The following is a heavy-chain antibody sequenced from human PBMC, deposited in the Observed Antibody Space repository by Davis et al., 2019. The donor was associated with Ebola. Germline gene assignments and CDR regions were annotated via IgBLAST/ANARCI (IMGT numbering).Heavy chain of an antibody. CDR1: GFTFSSYW. CDR3: ARDSSRRGFDY. V-gene: IGHV3-33*08. D-gene: IGHD2-2*01. Sequence: GESLKISCAASGFTFSSYWMSWVRQAPGKGLEWVAVIWYDGSNKYYADSVKGRFTISRDNSKNTLYLQMNSLRAEDTAVYYCARDSSRRGFDYWGQGTLVTVSS. J-gene: IGHJ4*02. CDR2: IWYDGSNK.